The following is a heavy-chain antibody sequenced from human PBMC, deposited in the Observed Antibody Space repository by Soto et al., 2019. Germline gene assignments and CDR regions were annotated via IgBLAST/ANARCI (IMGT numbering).Heavy chain of an antibody. J-gene: IGHJ3*01. CDR2: IRSNIDGATT. Sequence: GGSLRLSCAASGFAFKYARMTWVRQAPGKGLEWVGHIRSNIDGATTAYAAPVKGRFTISRDESKNTVDLQMDSLITEGTAVYYCTTDWGSGTHYARAFDVWGQGTMVTVSS. V-gene: IGHV3-15*01. D-gene: IGHD3-16*01. CDR3: TTDWGSGTHYARAFDV. CDR1: GFAFKYAR.